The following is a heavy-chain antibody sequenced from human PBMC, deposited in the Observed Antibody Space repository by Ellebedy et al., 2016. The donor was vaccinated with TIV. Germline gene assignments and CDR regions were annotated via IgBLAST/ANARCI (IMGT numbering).Heavy chain of an antibody. CDR2: IGVGGGDI. CDR1: GFTFSTYA. V-gene: IGHV3-23*01. Sequence: GESLKISXAASGFTFSTYAMAWVRQAPGKGLVWVSSIGVGGGDISYADSVKGRFTISRDDSKNTLYLQMNSLRLEDTAVYYCAKKFSGSYPFDDWGQGALVTVS. D-gene: IGHD1-26*01. CDR3: AKKFSGSYPFDD. J-gene: IGHJ4*02.